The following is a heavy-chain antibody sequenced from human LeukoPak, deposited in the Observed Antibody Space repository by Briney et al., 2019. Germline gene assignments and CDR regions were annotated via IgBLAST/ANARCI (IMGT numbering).Heavy chain of an antibody. CDR3: ARDSESVAGTRGYFDY. Sequence: PGRSLRLSCAASGFTFSSYGMHWVRQAPGKGLEWVAVIWYDGSNKYYADSVKGRFTISRDNSKNTLYLQMNSLRAEDTAVYYCARDSESVAGTRGYFDYWGQGTLVTVSS. CDR1: GFTFSSYG. J-gene: IGHJ4*02. V-gene: IGHV3-33*01. D-gene: IGHD6-19*01. CDR2: IWYDGSNK.